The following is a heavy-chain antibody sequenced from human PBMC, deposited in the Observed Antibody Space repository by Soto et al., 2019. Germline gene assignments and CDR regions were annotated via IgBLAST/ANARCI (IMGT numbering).Heavy chain of an antibody. D-gene: IGHD1-26*01. Sequence: GSLRLSCAASGFTFSSYAMTWVRQAPGKGLEWVSGISGSGGSTYYADSVKGQFTISRDNSKNTLYLQMNSLRAEDTAVYYCAKGLYSGSYFDYWGQGTLVTVSS. CDR1: GFTFSSYA. CDR3: AKGLYSGSYFDY. CDR2: ISGSGGST. J-gene: IGHJ4*02. V-gene: IGHV3-23*01.